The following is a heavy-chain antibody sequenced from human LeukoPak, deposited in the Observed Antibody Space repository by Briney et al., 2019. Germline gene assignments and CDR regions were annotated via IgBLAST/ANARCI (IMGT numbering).Heavy chain of an antibody. V-gene: IGHV3-23*01. CDR1: GFTFSSYA. CDR2: ISGSGGST. Sequence: GGSLGLSCAASGFTFSSYAMSWVRQAPGKGLEWVSAISGSGGSTYYADSVKGRFTISRDNSKNTLYLQMNSLRAEDTAVYYCAKDSDYYDSSGYYQDWGQGTLVTVSS. D-gene: IGHD3-22*01. J-gene: IGHJ4*02. CDR3: AKDSDYYDSSGYYQD.